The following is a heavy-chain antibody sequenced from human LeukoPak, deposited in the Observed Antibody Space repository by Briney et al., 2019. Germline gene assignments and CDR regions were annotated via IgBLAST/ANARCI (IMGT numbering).Heavy chain of an antibody. J-gene: IGHJ3*02. V-gene: IGHV4-4*07. Sequence: PSETLSLTCTVSGGSISSYYWSWIRQPAGKGLEWIGRIYTSGSTNYNPSLKSRVTISVDTSKNQFSLKLSSVTAADTAVYYCARHFENDYGDYPWDAFDIWGQGTMVTVSS. D-gene: IGHD4-17*01. CDR1: GGSISSYY. CDR2: IYTSGST. CDR3: ARHFENDYGDYPWDAFDI.